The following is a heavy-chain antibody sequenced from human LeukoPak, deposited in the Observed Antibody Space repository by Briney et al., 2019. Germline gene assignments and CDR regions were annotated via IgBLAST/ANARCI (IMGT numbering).Heavy chain of an antibody. D-gene: IGHD1-26*01. V-gene: IGHV3-48*01. CDR2: ISTASSTI. Sequence: PGGSLRLSCAASGFSFSRYTMNWVRQAPGKGLEWVSYISTASSTIYYADSVKGRFTISRDNAKDALYLQMNSLRAEDSAVYYCGRGVGATGDFDYGGQGTLVPVSS. J-gene: IGHJ4*02. CDR1: GFSFSRYT. CDR3: GRGVGATGDFDY.